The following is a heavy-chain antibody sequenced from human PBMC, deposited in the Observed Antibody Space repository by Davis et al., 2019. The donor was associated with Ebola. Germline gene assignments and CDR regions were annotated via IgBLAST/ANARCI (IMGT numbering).Heavy chain of an antibody. CDR3: TRGGNNYYLGAFDI. V-gene: IGHV3-11*04. Sequence: GGSLRLSCAASGFTFSDYYMSWIRQAPGKGLEWLSYISNRDGTIFYADAVKGRFTISRDNAKASAYLQMNSLRAEDTAVYYCTRGGNNYYLGAFDIWGQGTMVTVSA. CDR1: GFTFSDYY. D-gene: IGHD2/OR15-2a*01. CDR2: ISNRDGTI. J-gene: IGHJ3*02.